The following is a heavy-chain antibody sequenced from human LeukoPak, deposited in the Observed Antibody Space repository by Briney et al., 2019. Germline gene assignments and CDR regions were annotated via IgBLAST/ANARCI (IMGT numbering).Heavy chain of an antibody. D-gene: IGHD3-3*01. Sequence: SETLSLTCTVSGGSISSSSYYWGWIRQPPGKGLEWIGNIYYSGNTYYNPSLKSRVTISVDTSKNQFSLKLSSVTAADTAVYYCARAGRDFWSGYYKLDYYYMDVWGKGTTVTVSS. CDR3: ARAGRDFWSGYYKLDYYYMDV. CDR1: GGSISSSSYY. V-gene: IGHV4-39*07. CDR2: IYYSGNT. J-gene: IGHJ6*03.